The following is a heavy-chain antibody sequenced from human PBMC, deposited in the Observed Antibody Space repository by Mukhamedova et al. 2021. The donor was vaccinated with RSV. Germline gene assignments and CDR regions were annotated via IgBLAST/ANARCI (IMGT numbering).Heavy chain of an antibody. J-gene: IGHJ4*02. V-gene: IGHV1-69*01. D-gene: IGHD5-24*01. CDR3: ARDRAGHNPFDY. Sequence: APGQGLEWMGGIIPIFGTANYAQKFQGRVTFTADESTSTAYMALSSLRSEDTAASYCARDRAGHNPFDYWGQG. CDR2: IIPIFGTA.